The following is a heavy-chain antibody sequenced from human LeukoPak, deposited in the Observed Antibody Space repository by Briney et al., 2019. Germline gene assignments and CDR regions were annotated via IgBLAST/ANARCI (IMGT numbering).Heavy chain of an antibody. CDR1: GYTFTGYY. V-gene: IGHV1-2*02. CDR3: AREWDYCSSTSCLGMDV. D-gene: IGHD2-2*01. Sequence: ASVKVSCKASGYTFTGYYVHWVRQAPGQGLEWMGWINPNSGGTNYAQKFQGRVTMTRDTSISTAYMELSRLRSDDTAVYYCAREWDYCSSTSCLGMDVWGQGTTVTVSS. CDR2: INPNSGGT. J-gene: IGHJ6*02.